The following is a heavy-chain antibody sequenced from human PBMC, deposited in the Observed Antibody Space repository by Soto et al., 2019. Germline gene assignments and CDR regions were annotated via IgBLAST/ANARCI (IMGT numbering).Heavy chain of an antibody. J-gene: IGHJ6*02. D-gene: IGHD3-3*01. Sequence: PSETPSLTCAVYGGSFCGYYWSWIRQHPGKGLEWIGEINHSGSTNYNPSLKSRVTISVDTSKNQFSLKLSSVTAADTAVYYCARPGALDFWSGYYRFYYYGMDVWGQGTTVTVSS. CDR2: INHSGST. CDR3: ARPGALDFWSGYYRFYYYGMDV. V-gene: IGHV4-34*01. CDR1: GGSFCGYY.